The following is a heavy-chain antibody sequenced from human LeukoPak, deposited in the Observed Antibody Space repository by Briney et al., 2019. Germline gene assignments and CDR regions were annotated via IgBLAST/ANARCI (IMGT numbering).Heavy chain of an antibody. V-gene: IGHV1-69*04. CDR1: GYTFSSYA. J-gene: IGHJ6*02. CDR2: IIPILNIA. D-gene: IGHD3-22*01. Sequence: ASVKVSCKASGYTFSSYAISWVRQAPGQGLEWMGRIIPILNIANYAQKLQGRVTITADKSTSTAYMELSSLRSEDTAVYYCARDVASWAYYDSSGGMDVWGQGTTVTVSS. CDR3: ARDVASWAYYDSSGGMDV.